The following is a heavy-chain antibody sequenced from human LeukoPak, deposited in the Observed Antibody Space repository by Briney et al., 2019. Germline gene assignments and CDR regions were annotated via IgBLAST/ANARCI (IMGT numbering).Heavy chain of an antibody. D-gene: IGHD3-9*01. J-gene: IGHJ4*02. CDR2: ITSNGGSA. CDR3: VIVRGYFDSSGSDY. CDR1: GFTFSSYT. V-gene: IGHV3-64D*06. Sequence: GGSLRLSCSASGFTFSSYTIHWVRQAPGKGLEFVSAITSNGGSAYYADSVKGRFTISRDNSKNTVYLQMSSLRAEDTAVYYCVIVRGYFDSSGSDYWGRGTLVTVSS.